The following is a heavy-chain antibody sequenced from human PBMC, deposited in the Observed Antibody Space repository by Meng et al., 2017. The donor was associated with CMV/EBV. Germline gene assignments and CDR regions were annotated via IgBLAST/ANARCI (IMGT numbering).Heavy chain of an antibody. J-gene: IGHJ4*02. V-gene: IGHV4-34*01. CDR2: INHSGST. CDR1: GGSFSGYY. CDR3: ARGGLRGFDY. D-gene: IGHD4-17*01. Sequence: QVHVRVRGAGLLTPSQTLSPPCAVYGGSFSGYYWSWLRQPPGKGLEWIGEINHSGSTNYNPSLKSRVTISVDTSKNQFSLKLSSVTAADTAVYYCARGGLRGFDYWGQGTLVTVSS.